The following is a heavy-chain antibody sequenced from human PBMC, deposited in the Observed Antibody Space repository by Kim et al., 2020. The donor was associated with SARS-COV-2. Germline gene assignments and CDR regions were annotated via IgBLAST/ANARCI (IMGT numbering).Heavy chain of an antibody. V-gene: IGHV5-51*01. D-gene: IGHD4-17*01. CDR3: ARLTTVEAFDI. J-gene: IGHJ3*02. Sequence: RNHPALQGQVTISADKSISTAYLQWSSLKASDTAMYYCARLTTVEAFDIWGQGTMVTVSS.